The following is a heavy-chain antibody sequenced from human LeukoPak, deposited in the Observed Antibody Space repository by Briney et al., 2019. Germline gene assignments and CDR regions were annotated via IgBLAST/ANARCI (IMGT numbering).Heavy chain of an antibody. V-gene: IGHV3-48*03. CDR3: ARESGFRGDAFDI. D-gene: IGHD3-10*01. J-gene: IGHJ3*02. Sequence: PGGSLRLSCAASGFTFSSYEMNWVRQAPGKGLEWVSYISGSGSTIYYADSVKGRFTISRDNAKNSLYLQMNSLRAEDTAVYYCARESGFRGDAFDIWGQGTMVTVSS. CDR1: GFTFSSYE. CDR2: ISGSGSTI.